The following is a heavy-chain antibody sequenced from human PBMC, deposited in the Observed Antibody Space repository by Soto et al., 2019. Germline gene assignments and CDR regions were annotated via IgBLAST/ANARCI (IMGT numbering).Heavy chain of an antibody. J-gene: IGHJ4*02. V-gene: IGHV3-74*01. CDR2: INSDGSST. CDR1: GFTFRSYW. D-gene: IGHD6-6*01. Sequence: EVQLVESGGGLVQPGGSLRLSCAASGFTFRSYWMQWVRQAPGKGLVWVSWINSDGSSTSYADSVKGRFTSSRDNAKNTLYLQMNSLRVEDTAVYYCASGGSSLNFDSWGQGTLVTVSS. CDR3: ASGGSSLNFDS.